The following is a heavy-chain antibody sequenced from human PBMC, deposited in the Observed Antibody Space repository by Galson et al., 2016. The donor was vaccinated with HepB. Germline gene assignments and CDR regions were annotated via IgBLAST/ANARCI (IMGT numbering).Heavy chain of an antibody. V-gene: IGHV4-31*03. CDR1: GGSVTSGGYY. D-gene: IGHD2-8*01. Sequence: TLSLTCTVSGGSVTSGGYYWSWIRQHPGKGLEWIGYISYSGRADYNPSLKSRITISVDTSKNQFSLKLGSVTAADTAVYYCARSWLMGGYFDYWGQGTLVTVSS. CDR3: ARSWLMGGYFDY. J-gene: IGHJ4*02. CDR2: ISYSGRA.